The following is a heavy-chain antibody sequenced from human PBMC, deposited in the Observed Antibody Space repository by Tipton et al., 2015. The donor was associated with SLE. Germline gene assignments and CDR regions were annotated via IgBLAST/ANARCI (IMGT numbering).Heavy chain of an antibody. V-gene: IGHV3-23*01. D-gene: IGHD1-26*01. CDR2: ISGSGGST. CDR3: AKSFATWELPSGDY. J-gene: IGHJ4*02. Sequence: SLRLSCAASGFPFSSHAMSWVRQAPGKGLEGVSAISGSGGSTYYADSVKGRFTISRDNSKNTLYLQMNSLRAEDTAVYYCAKSFATWELPSGDYWGQGTLVTVSS. CDR1: GFPFSSHA.